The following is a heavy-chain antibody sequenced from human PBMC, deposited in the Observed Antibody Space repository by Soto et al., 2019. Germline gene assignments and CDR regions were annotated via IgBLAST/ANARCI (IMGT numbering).Heavy chain of an antibody. CDR1: GFTVSSNY. CDR3: ARVGYDFWSGYLDYYYYGMDV. D-gene: IGHD3-3*01. V-gene: IGHV3-53*01. J-gene: IGHJ6*02. CDR2: IYSGGGT. Sequence: PGGALRLSCAASGFTVSSNYMSWVRQAPGKGLEWVSVIYSGGGTYYADSVKGRFTISRDNSKNTLYLQMNSLRAEDTAVYYCARVGYDFWSGYLDYYYYGMDVWGQGTTVTVSS.